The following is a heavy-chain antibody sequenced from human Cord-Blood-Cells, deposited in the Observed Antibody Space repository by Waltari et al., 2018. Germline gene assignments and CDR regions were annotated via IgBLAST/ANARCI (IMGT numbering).Heavy chain of an antibody. J-gene: IGHJ4*02. CDR3: AKAGRIAARRGDYFDY. Sequence: EVQLLESGGGLVQPGGSLRLSCAASGFTFSSYAMSWVRKAPGKGLEWVSAISGSGGSTYYADSVKGRFTISRDNSKNTLYLQMNSLRAEDTAVYYCAKAGRIAARRGDYFDYWGQGTLVTVSS. CDR1: GFTFSSYA. V-gene: IGHV3-23*01. CDR2: ISGSGGST. D-gene: IGHD6-6*01.